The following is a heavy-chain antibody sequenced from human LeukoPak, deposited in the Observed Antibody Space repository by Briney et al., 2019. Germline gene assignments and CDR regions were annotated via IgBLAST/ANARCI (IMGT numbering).Heavy chain of an antibody. J-gene: IGHJ5*02. D-gene: IGHD6-6*01. CDR2: IIPILGIA. CDR3: ATGAAARPFDP. CDR1: GGTFSSYT. V-gene: IGHV1-69*02. Sequence: SVRVSCKASGGTFSSYTISWVRQAPGQGLEWMGRIIPILGIANYAQKFQGRVTITADKSTSTAYMELSSLRSEDTAVYYCATGAAARPFDPWGQGTLVTVSS.